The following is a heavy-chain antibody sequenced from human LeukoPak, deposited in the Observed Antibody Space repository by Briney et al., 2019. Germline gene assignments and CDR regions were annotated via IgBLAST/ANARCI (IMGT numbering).Heavy chain of an antibody. CDR3: ARASGILEWFGLY. CDR2: IIPIFGTA. J-gene: IGHJ4*02. CDR1: GYTFTSYA. V-gene: IGHV1-69*13. D-gene: IGHD3-3*01. Sequence: SVKVSCKASGYTFTSYAINWVRQAPGQGLEWMGGIIPIFGTANYAQKFQGRVTITADESTSTAYMELSSLRSEDTAVYYCARASGILEWFGLYWGQGTLVTVSS.